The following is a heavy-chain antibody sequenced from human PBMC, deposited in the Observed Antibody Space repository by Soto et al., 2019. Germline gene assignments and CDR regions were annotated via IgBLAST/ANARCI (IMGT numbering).Heavy chain of an antibody. Sequence: SETLSLTCTVSGGSVSSNYYYWSWIRQSPGKGLEWIGYMHYSVSTNYNPSLKSRVTISVDTSKNQFSLKLNSVTAADTAVYYCARGGGYDSNYPHDPWGQGTLVTVSS. CDR2: MHYSVST. CDR3: ARGGGYDSNYPHDP. V-gene: IGHV4-61*01. CDR1: GGSVSSNYYY. D-gene: IGHD1-7*01. J-gene: IGHJ5*02.